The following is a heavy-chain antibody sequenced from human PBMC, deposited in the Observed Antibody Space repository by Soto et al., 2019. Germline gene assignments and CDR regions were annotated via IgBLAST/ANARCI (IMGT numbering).Heavy chain of an antibody. CDR3: ARGGIGYDSSGYYPY. D-gene: IGHD3-22*01. J-gene: IGHJ4*02. Sequence: QVQLQESGPGLVKPSQTLSLTYTVSGGSISSGDYYWSWIRQPPGKGLEWIGYIYYSGSTYYNPSLKSRVTISVDTSKNQFSLKLSSVTAADTAVYYCARGGIGYDSSGYYPYWGQGTLVTVSS. CDR2: IYYSGST. CDR1: GGSISSGDYY. V-gene: IGHV4-30-4*01.